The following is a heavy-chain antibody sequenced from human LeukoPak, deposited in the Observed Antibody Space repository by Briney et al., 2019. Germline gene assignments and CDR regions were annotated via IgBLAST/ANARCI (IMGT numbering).Heavy chain of an antibody. J-gene: IGHJ4*02. Sequence: SQTLSLTCTVSGGSVSSGSYYWSWIRQPAGKGLEWIGSIYHSGSTYYNPSLKSRVTISVDTSKNQFSLKLSSVTAADTAVYYCAIEHIVVVTATHDFDYWGQGTLVTVSS. CDR1: GGSVSSGSYY. CDR2: IYHSGST. CDR3: AIEHIVVVTATHDFDY. D-gene: IGHD2-21*02. V-gene: IGHV4-61*02.